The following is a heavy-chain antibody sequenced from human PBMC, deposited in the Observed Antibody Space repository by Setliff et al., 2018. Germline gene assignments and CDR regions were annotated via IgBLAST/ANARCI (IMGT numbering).Heavy chain of an antibody. CDR2: ISYDGSNQ. Sequence: GGSLRLSCAVSGFTFSSCAMHWVRQAPGKGLEWVAVISYDGSNQYYADSVKGRFTVSRDNSKNTLSLQMYSLRTEDTALYYCARERHLLSTVVIFGLFDFWGQGALVTVSS. CDR1: GFTFSSCA. V-gene: IGHV3-30*01. CDR3: ARERHLLSTVVIFGLFDF. D-gene: IGHD3-3*01. J-gene: IGHJ4*02.